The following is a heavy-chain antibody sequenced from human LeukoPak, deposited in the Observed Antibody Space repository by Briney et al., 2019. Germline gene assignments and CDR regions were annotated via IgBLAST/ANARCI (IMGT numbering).Heavy chain of an antibody. D-gene: IGHD4-23*01. CDR1: GFTFRSYW. Sequence: PGGSLRLSCAASGFTFRSYWMHWVRQAPGKGLGWVSRINSDGSSTSYADSVKGRFTISRDNAKNTLYLQMNSLRAEDTAVYYCARGGNLLRYYYGMDVWGKGTTVTVSS. J-gene: IGHJ6*04. V-gene: IGHV3-74*01. CDR2: INSDGSST. CDR3: ARGGNLLRYYYGMDV.